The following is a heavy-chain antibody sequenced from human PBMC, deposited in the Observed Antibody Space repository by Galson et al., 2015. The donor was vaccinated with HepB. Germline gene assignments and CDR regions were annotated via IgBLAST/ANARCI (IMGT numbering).Heavy chain of an antibody. V-gene: IGHV3-21*01. Sequence: SLRLSCAASGFTFSSYSMNWVRQAPGKGLEWVSSISSSSSYIYYADSVKGRFTISRDNAKNSLYLQMNSLRAEDTAVYYCASSLNFQEYDFWSGHRAFDYWGQGTLVTVSS. J-gene: IGHJ4*02. CDR1: GFTFSSYS. CDR3: ASSLNFQEYDFWSGHRAFDY. CDR2: ISSSSSYI. D-gene: IGHD3-3*01.